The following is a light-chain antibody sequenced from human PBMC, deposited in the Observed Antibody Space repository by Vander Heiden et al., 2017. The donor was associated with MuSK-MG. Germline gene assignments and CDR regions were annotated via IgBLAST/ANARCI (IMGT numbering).Light chain of an antibody. Sequence: QSVLTQPPSVSGAPGQRVTISCTGSSSNIGAGYDVHWYQLLPGTAHKLRIVGVTNRPSGVPDRFSGSKSGTSEYLAINALQAEDESDEDGQSYHSSLRGHEVFGTGNKVTVL. CDR2: GVT. V-gene: IGLV1-40*01. J-gene: IGLJ1*01. CDR3: QSYHSSLRGHEV. CDR1: SSNIGAGYD.